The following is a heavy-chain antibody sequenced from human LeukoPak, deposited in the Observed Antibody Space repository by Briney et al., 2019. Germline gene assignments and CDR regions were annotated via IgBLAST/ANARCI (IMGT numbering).Heavy chain of an antibody. CDR3: ARVVPVGGNDY. D-gene: IGHD4-23*01. CDR2: IFRAGNT. CDR1: GYSISSGYY. J-gene: IGHJ4*02. Sequence: PSETLSLTCAVSGYSISSGYYWGWIQQPPGKGPEWLGTIFRAGNTYYNPSLKSRVTISVDTSRNQFSLKLSSVTAADTAMYYCARVVPVGGNDYWGQGTLVTVSS. V-gene: IGHV4-38-2*01.